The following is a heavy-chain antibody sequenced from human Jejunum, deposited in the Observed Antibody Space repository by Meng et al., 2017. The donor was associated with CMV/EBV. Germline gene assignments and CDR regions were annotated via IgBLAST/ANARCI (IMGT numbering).Heavy chain of an antibody. CDR1: FSLSTSGLG. Sequence: FSLSTSGLGVSWIRQPPGEALERLALIDWNDDKFYTTSLKTRLSVFKDTSKTQVVLTMTNMDPVDTATYYCARTTYSSGLYYFDYWGQGTLVTVSS. V-gene: IGHV2-70*13. D-gene: IGHD6-19*01. J-gene: IGHJ4*02. CDR3: ARTTYSSGLYYFDY. CDR2: IDWNDDK.